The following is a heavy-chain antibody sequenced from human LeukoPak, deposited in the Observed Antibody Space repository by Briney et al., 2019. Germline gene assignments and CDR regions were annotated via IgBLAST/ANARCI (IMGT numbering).Heavy chain of an antibody. D-gene: IGHD2-15*01. J-gene: IGHJ5*02. Sequence: SETLSLTCSVSGGSISSSSYYWGWIRQPPGKGLEWIGYIYYSGSTNYNPSLKSRVTISVDTSKNQFSLKLSSVTAADTAVYYCARDLGYCSGGSCYGWFDPWGQGTLVTVSS. CDR1: GGSISSSSYY. CDR2: IYYSGST. CDR3: ARDLGYCSGGSCYGWFDP. V-gene: IGHV4-61*01.